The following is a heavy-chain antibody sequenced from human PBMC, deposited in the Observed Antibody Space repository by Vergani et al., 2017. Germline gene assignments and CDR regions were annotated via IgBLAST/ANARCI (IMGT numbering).Heavy chain of an antibody. CDR3: VYRKTECGTTGCFYPVYYYYYMDV. V-gene: IGHV2-5*04. D-gene: IGHD1-7*01. Sequence: QITLKESGPTLVKPTQTLTLTCTFSGFSLNTRGVSVAWIRQPPGKALDWLALIYWNDDQHYSPSLNTRVTITKDTYKNQVVLTMTNMDYVDTGTYYCVYRKTECGTTGCFYPVYYYYYMDVWGKGTTVTVSS. CDR1: GFSLNTRGVS. J-gene: IGHJ6*03. CDR2: IYWNDDQ.